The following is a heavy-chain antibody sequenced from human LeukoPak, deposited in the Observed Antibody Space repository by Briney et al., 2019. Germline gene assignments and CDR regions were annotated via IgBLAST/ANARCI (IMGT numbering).Heavy chain of an antibody. CDR1: GYSFTSYW. V-gene: IGHV5-51*01. Sequence: GESLKISGKGSGYSFTSYWIGWVGQLPGKGLEWMGVIYPVESNTRYSPSCQGQVTISADKSIIPAYLQWTSLKASDPASYYVARHRRVRRRDDNSYGMDVWGQGATVTASS. CDR3: ARHRRVRRRDDNSYGMDV. D-gene: IGHD1-1*01. CDR2: IYPVESNT. J-gene: IGHJ6*02.